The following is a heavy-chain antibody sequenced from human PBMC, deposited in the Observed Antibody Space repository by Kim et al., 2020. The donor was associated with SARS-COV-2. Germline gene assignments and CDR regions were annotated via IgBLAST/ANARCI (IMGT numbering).Heavy chain of an antibody. CDR3: ASKYVSGSYYVEY. CDR2: IIPILGIA. V-gene: IGHV1-69*04. D-gene: IGHD3-10*01. J-gene: IGHJ4*02. CDR1: GGTFSSYA. Sequence: SVKVSCKASGGTFSSYAISWVRQAPGQGLEWMGRIIPILGIANYAQKFQGRVTITADKSTSTAYMELSSLRSEDTAVYYCASKYVSGSYYVEYWGQGTLVTVSS.